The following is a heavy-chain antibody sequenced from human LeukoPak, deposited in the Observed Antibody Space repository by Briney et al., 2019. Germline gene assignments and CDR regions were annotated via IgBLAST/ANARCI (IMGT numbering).Heavy chain of an antibody. CDR2: ITNSGGTI. CDR1: GFTFSDYY. V-gene: IGHV3-11*01. D-gene: IGHD5/OR15-5a*01. Sequence: GGSLRLSCAASGFTFSDYYMSWIRQAPGKGLEWVSYITNSGGTIYYADSVKGRFTISRDNAKNSLYLQMNSLRAEDTAVYYCARDRGIVSTTTQYYFDFRGQGTLVTVSS. J-gene: IGHJ4*02. CDR3: ARDRGIVSTTTQYYFDF.